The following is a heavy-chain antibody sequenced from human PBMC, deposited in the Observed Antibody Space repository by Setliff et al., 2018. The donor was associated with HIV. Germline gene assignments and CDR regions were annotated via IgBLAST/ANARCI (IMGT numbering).Heavy chain of an antibody. J-gene: IGHJ4*02. CDR3: ARGDCSGGSCYGDTGGYHPFDY. CDR2: INHGGGT. D-gene: IGHD2-15*01. V-gene: IGHV4-34*01. CDR1: GGSFSGYF. Sequence: PSETLSLTCAVYGGSFSGYFWSWIRQPPGKGLEWIGEINHGGGTNYNPSLKSRLTISVDTSKNQFSLKLNSVTAADTAVYYCARGDCSGGSCYGDTGGYHPFDYWGQGTLVTVSS.